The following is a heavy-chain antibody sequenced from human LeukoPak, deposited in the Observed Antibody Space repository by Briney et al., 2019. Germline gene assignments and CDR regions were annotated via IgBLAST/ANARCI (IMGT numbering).Heavy chain of an antibody. CDR3: ARDFGSGWHYFHS. D-gene: IGHD6-19*01. CDR2: INWDGSST. V-gene: IGHV3-43D*04. J-gene: IGHJ4*02. Sequence: GGSLRLSCAASGFSFDDYAMHWICQAPGKGLEWVSLINWDGSSTSYTDSVKGRFTISRDNSKDSLYLQMNNLRTEDTALYYCARDFGSGWHYFHSWGQGTRVIVSS. CDR1: GFSFDDYA.